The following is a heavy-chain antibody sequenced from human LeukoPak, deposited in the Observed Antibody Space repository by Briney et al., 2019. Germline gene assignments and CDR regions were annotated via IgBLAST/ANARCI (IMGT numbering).Heavy chain of an antibody. CDR1: GPSISSGSYY. CDR3: ARENSSSSFDY. Sequence: PSQTLSLTCTLSGPSISSGSYYWSWIRQPAGKGLEWIGLIFTSGSTNYNSSLKSRVTLSVDTSKNQLSLELTSVTAADTAVYYCARENSSSSFDYWGQGTLVTVSS. CDR2: IFTSGST. J-gene: IGHJ4*02. D-gene: IGHD6-6*01. V-gene: IGHV4-61*02.